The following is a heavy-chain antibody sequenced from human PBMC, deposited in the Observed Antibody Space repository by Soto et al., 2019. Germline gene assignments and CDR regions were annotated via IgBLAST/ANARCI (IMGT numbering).Heavy chain of an antibody. CDR2: MNPNSGNT. J-gene: IGHJ6*02. Sequence: ASLKVSCKASGYTFASYDINWVRQATGQGLEWMGWMNPNSGNTGYAQKFQGRVTMTRNTSISTAYMELSSLRSEDTAVYYCARGLRYFDWLVDVWGQGTKVTVSS. D-gene: IGHD3-9*01. V-gene: IGHV1-8*01. CDR3: ARGLRYFDWLVDV. CDR1: GYTFASYD.